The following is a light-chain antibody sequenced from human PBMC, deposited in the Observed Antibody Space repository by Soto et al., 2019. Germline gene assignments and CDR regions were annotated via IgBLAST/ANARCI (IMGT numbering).Light chain of an antibody. CDR2: GVS. V-gene: IGKV3-20*01. Sequence: EIVLTQSPGTLSLSPGERATLSCRASQSVDTSYLAWYQQKAGQAPRLLIYGVSNRATGIPDRFSGSGSGTDFSLTITRLEPEDFAVYYCQQYGSSPWTFGQGTKVEIK. J-gene: IGKJ1*01. CDR3: QQYGSSPWT. CDR1: QSVDTSY.